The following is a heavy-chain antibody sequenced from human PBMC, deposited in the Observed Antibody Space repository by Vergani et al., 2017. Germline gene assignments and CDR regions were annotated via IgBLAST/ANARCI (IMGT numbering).Heavy chain of an antibody. Sequence: QVQLQQWGGGLLKPSETLSLTCVVNGGSFTSYHWTWIRQSPGEGLECVGDIDHTGRPDYNPSLKSRLTMSVDKSRNQFSLTLNSVTAPDTAIYFCARVNTETNGLLYYYYYMDVGGQGTAVTVS. CDR2: IDHTGRP. J-gene: IGHJ6*03. CDR3: ARVNTETNGLLYYYYYMDV. CDR1: GGSFTSYH. D-gene: IGHD4-11*01. V-gene: IGHV4-34*01.